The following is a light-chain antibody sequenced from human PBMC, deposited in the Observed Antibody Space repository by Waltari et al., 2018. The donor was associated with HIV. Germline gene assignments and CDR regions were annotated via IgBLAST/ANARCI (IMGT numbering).Light chain of an antibody. CDR2: KDT. J-gene: IGLJ3*02. CDR1: ALAKPY. V-gene: IGLV3-25*03. CDR3: QSTDSSITYVV. Sequence: SYELTQPPSVSVSPGQTARITCSGDALAKPYSSWYQQKPGQAPLLLIYKDTERPSGIPERFSGSSSGTTVTLTISGVQAEDEADYYCQSTDSSITYVVFGGGTKLTVL.